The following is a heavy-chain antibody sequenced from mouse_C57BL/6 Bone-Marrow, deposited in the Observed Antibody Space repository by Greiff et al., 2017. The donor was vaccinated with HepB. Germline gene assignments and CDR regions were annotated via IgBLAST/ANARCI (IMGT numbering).Heavy chain of an antibody. V-gene: IGHV14-4*01. Sequence: VQLQQSGAELVRPGASVKLSCTASGFNIKDDYMHWVKQRPEQGLEWIGWIDPENGDTEYASKFQGKATITADTSSNTAYLQLSSLTSEDTAVYYCTLWLRRVAYWGQGTLVTVSA. J-gene: IGHJ3*01. D-gene: IGHD2-2*01. CDR2: IDPENGDT. CDR3: TLWLRRVAY. CDR1: GFNIKDDY.